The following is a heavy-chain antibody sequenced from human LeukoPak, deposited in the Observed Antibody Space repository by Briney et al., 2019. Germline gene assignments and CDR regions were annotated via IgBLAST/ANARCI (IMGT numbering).Heavy chain of an antibody. CDR2: ISGSGGST. CDR1: GFTFSSYV. J-gene: IGHJ4*02. D-gene: IGHD3-16*01. CDR3: AKGGGITRPYFDY. Sequence: GGSLRLSCAASGFTFSSYVMSWVRQAPGKGLEWVSTISGSGGSTYYADSVKGRFTISRDNSKNTLHLQMNSLRAEDTAVYYCAKGGGITRPYFDYWGQGTLVTVSS. V-gene: IGHV3-23*01.